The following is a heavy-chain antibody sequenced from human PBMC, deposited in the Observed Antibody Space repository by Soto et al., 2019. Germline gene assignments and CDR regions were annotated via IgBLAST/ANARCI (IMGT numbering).Heavy chain of an antibody. CDR1: GYTFTNYR. V-gene: IGHV1-18*01. CDR2: INTYNGNT. D-gene: IGHD3-10*01. Sequence: GASVKVSRKAVGYTFTNYRISRGLLAPGQGLEWMGWINTYNGNTNHAQKLQGRVTMTTDTSTSTAYMELRSLRSDDTAVYYCARGVGSGTYYNQYHWFDPWGQGTLVTVS. J-gene: IGHJ5*02. CDR3: ARGVGSGTYYNQYHWFDP.